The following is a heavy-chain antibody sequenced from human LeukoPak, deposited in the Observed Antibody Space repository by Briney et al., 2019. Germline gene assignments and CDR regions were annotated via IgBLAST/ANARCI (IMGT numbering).Heavy chain of an antibody. CDR1: GDSISHYY. CDR3: ARDSGRIAAVGTTHYYGMDV. D-gene: IGHD6-13*01. V-gene: IGHV4-4*07. Sequence: PSETLSLTGTVLGDSISHYYWSWLRQPAGKGLECIGRFYSSGNVKYNSSLQSRVIVSVDTSKNQFSLKLTSVTAADTAVYYCARDSGRIAAVGTTHYYGMDVWGPGTTVTVSS. J-gene: IGHJ6*02. CDR2: FYSSGNV.